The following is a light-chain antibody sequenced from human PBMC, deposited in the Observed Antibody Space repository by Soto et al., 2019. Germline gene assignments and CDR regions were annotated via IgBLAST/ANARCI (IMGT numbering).Light chain of an antibody. Sequence: QSALTQPPSVSGAQGKGFTISCLGRSSNIGAGYDVHWYQQRPGTAPKLLIFGNINRPSGVPDRFSGSKSGTSASLAITGLQAEDEGDYYCQSYDSTLSARYVFGTGTKVTVL. CDR3: QSYDSTLSARYV. J-gene: IGLJ1*01. CDR1: SSNIGAGYD. CDR2: GNI. V-gene: IGLV1-40*01.